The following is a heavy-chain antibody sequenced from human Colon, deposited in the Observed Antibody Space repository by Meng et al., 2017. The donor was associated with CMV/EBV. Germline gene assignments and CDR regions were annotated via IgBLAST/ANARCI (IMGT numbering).Heavy chain of an antibody. J-gene: IGHJ1*01. CDR3: ARVRYCNSTSCYTDGYSQH. V-gene: IGHV1-2*02. CDR1: GYTFTGYY. Sequence: ASVKVSCKASGYTFTGYYMHWVRQAPGQGLEWMGWINPNSGGTNSAQKFQGRVTMTRDTSISTAYMELSRLRSDDTAVYYCARVRYCNSTSCYTDGYSQHWGRGTLVTVSS. D-gene: IGHD2-2*02. CDR2: INPNSGGT.